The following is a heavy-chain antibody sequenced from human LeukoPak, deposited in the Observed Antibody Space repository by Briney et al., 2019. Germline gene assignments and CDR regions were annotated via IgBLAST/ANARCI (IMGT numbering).Heavy chain of an antibody. V-gene: IGHV1-69*05. CDR3: ARERNDYNYYYYMDV. Sequence: ASVKVSCKASGGTFSSYAISWVRQAPGQGLEWMGGIIPIFGTANYAQKVQGRVTITTDESTSTAYMELSSPRSEDTAVYYCARERNDYNYYYYMDVWGKGTTVTVSS. CDR1: GGTFSSYA. J-gene: IGHJ6*03. CDR2: IIPIFGTA. D-gene: IGHD2/OR15-2a*01.